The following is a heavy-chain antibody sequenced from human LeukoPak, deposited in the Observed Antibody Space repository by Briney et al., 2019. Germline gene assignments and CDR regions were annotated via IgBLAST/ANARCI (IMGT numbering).Heavy chain of an antibody. Sequence: GGSLRLACAASGFTFSSYWMSWVRRAPGKGLEWVANINQEGSEKYYVDSVKGRFTISRDNAKKSLYLQINRLRSDDTAVYYCARDADLAATITGAFDIWGQGTLVTVSS. J-gene: IGHJ3*02. CDR3: ARDADLAATITGAFDI. CDR2: INQEGSEK. D-gene: IGHD5-24*01. V-gene: IGHV3-7*01. CDR1: GFTFSSYW.